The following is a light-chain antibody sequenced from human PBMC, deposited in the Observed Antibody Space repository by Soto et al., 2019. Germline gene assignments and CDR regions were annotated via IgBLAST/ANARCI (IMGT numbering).Light chain of an antibody. Sequence: QSVLTQPPSASGTPGQRGTISCSGSNSNIGTNSMNWYQQLPGTAPKLLIHSNNQRPSGVPDRFSGSKSGTSASLAISGLQSEDEADYYCAAWDGSLNGWVFGGGTQLTVL. CDR1: NSNIGTNS. CDR3: AAWDGSLNGWV. CDR2: SNN. J-gene: IGLJ3*02. V-gene: IGLV1-44*01.